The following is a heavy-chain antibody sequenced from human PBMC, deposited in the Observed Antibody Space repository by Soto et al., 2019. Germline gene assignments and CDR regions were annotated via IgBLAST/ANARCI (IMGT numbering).Heavy chain of an antibody. V-gene: IGHV1-2*06. CDR1: GYSFTDYH. CDR2: INPKSGGT. J-gene: IGHJ6*02. CDR3: ARVKSPLNYYYYGMDV. Sequence: ASVKVSCKASGYSFTDYHIHWVRQAPGQGLEWLGRINPKSGGTSTAQKFQGRVTMTRDTSISTAYMELSRLRSDDTAVYYCARVKSPLNYYYYGMDVWGQGTTVTVSS.